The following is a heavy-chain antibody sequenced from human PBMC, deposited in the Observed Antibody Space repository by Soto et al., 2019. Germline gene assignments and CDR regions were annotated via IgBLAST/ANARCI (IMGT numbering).Heavy chain of an antibody. V-gene: IGHV3-74*01. CDR2: IDPYDTGI. J-gene: IGHJ4*02. D-gene: IGHD2-15*01. CDR1: GFAFSSEW. Sequence: QPGGSLRLSCAASGFAFSSEWMHWVRQAPGKGLVWVSRIDPYDTGITYADSVKGRFTISRDNAKNTLHLQMNSLRAEDTAVYYRTSDTFGARDSWGQGTLVTVSS. CDR3: TSDTFGARDS.